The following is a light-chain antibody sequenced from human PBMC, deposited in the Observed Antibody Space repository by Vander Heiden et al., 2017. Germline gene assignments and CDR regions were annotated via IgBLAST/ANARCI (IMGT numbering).Light chain of an antibody. CDR1: QGITDN. CDR3: LQYNAYPLT. J-gene: IGKJ1*01. CDR2: AAS. Sequence: DIQMTQSPSSLSASVGDRVTVTCRASQGITDNLQWYQQKPGTAPKRLIYAASRLQSGIPSRFSGSGSGTDFTLTISNLQPEDFATYYCLQYNAYPLTFGQGTKVEIK. V-gene: IGKV1-17*02.